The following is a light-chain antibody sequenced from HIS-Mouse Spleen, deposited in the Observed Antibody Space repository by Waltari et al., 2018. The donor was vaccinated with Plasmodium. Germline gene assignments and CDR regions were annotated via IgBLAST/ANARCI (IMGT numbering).Light chain of an antibody. CDR1: STTIGTNY. V-gene: IGLV1-51*01. Sequence: QSVLTQPPSVSAAPGQTVTISCSVSSTTIGTNYVHSSQQLPGTAPKLLIYDNNKRPSGIPDRFSGSKSGTSATLGITGLQTGDEADYYCGTWDSSLSAGVVFGGGTKLTVL. CDR2: DNN. J-gene: IGLJ2*01. CDR3: GTWDSSLSAGVV.